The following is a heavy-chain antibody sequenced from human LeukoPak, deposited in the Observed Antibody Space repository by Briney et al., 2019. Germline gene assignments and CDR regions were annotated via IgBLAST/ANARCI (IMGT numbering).Heavy chain of an antibody. CDR2: IYYSGST. J-gene: IGHJ3*02. V-gene: IGHV4-59*01. CDR3: ARPKLNDDAFDI. Sequence: PSETLSLTCTVSGGSISSYYWSWIRQPPGKGLEWIGYIYYSGSTNYNPSLKSRVTISVDTSQNQFSLKLSSVTAADTAVYYCARPKLNDDAFDIWGQGTMVTVFS. CDR1: GGSISSYY. D-gene: IGHD1-1*01.